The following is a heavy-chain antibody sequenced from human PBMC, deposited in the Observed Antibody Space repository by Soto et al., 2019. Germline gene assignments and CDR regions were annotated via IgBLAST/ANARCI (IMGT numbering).Heavy chain of an antibody. J-gene: IGHJ3*02. D-gene: IGHD1-26*01. CDR2: FGHNGEAT. V-gene: IGHV3-23*01. CDR3: AKMVGRIVGATTGPLDI. CDR1: GFTYNV. Sequence: EVQLLESGGGLGQPGGSLRLSCVASGFTYNVMNWVRQAPGKGLEWVSGFGHNGEATFYADSVRGRFTISRDNSKIVIFLQMDSLRVEDTAVYYCAKMVGRIVGATTGPLDIWGRGTLVTVAT.